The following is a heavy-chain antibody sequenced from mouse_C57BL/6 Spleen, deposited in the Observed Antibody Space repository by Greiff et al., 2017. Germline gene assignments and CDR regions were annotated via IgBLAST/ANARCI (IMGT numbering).Heavy chain of an antibody. CDR2: IWRGGST. V-gene: IGHV2-5*01. Sequence: VQLQQSGPGLVPPSQSLSITCTVSGFSLTSYGVNWVRQSPGKGLEWLGVIWRGGSTDYNAAFMSRLSITKDNSKSPVFFKMKRLPADDTAIYYSTKDGGYYMDYWGQGTSLTVSS. J-gene: IGHJ2*02. D-gene: IGHD2-3*01. CDR1: GFSLTSYG. CDR3: TKDGGYYMDY.